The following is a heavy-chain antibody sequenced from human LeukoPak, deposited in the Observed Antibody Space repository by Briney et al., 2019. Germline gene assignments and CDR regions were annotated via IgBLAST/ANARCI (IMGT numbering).Heavy chain of an antibody. V-gene: IGHV4-39*01. CDR1: GGSISSSRYY. J-gene: IGHJ4*02. D-gene: IGHD1-1*01. CDR2: IYYSGST. Sequence: PSETLSLTCTVAGGSISSSRYYWALIRQSPVKGLEWIGNIYYSGSTYYNPSLKSRVTMSVDTSKNQFSLKLTSVTAADTAVYYCATYDRGYYFDYWGPGTLVTVS. CDR3: ATYDRGYYFDY.